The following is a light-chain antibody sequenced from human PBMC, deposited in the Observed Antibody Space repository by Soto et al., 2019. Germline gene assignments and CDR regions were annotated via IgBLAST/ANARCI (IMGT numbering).Light chain of an antibody. CDR1: QSISTW. J-gene: IGKJ1*01. V-gene: IGKV1-5*03. CDR2: KAS. Sequence: DIQMTQSPYTLSASVGDRVTITCRASQSISTWLAWYQQKPGKAPKVLIYKASSLESGVPSRFSGSGSGTEFTLTISSLQPDDSATYYCQQYNSYSWTFGQGTKVDIK. CDR3: QQYNSYSWT.